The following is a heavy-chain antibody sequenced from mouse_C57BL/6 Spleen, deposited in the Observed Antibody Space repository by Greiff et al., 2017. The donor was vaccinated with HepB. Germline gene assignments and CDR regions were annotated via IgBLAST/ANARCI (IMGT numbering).Heavy chain of an antibody. V-gene: IGHV5-4*03. CDR3: ANDGNYYGSSCWYFDG. Sequence: EVKVVESGGGLVKPGGSLKLSCAASGFTFSSYAMSWVRQTPEKRLEWVATISDGGSYTYYPDNVKGRFTISRDNAKNNLYLQMSHLKSEDTAKYDCANDGNYYGSSCWYFDGWGTETTVTVSS. J-gene: IGHJ1*03. D-gene: IGHD1-1*01. CDR1: GFTFSSYA. CDR2: ISDGGSYT.